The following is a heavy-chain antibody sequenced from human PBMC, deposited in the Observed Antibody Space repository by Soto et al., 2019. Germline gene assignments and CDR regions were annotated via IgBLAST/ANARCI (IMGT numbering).Heavy chain of an antibody. CDR1: GYTFTSYA. CDR3: ARKPTWIQLWSSNYYYYGMDV. CDR2: INAGNGNT. Sequence: GASVKVSCKASGYTFTSYAMHWVRQAPGQRLEWMGWINAGNGNTKYSQKFQGRVTITRDTSASTAYMELSSLRSEDTAVYYCARKPTWIQLWSSNYYYYGMDVWGQGTTVTVSS. J-gene: IGHJ6*02. D-gene: IGHD5-18*01. V-gene: IGHV1-3*01.